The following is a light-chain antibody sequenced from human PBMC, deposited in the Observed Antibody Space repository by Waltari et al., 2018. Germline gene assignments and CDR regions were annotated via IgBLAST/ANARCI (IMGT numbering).Light chain of an antibody. V-gene: IGLV2-14*03. CDR1: NSDIGGYNY. J-gene: IGLJ3*02. CDR3: SSFTSSATWV. Sequence: QSALTQPASLSGSPSQSITISCTGTNSDIGGYNYVSWYQHQPGKAPKLMIFGVSARPSGVSNRFSGSKSGNTASLTISELQADDEADYYCSSFTSSATWVFGGGTKLTVL. CDR2: GVS.